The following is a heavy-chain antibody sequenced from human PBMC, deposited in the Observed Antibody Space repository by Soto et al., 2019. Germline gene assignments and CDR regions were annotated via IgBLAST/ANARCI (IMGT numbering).Heavy chain of an antibody. Sequence: SETLSLTCTVSGGSISSYYWSWIRQPPGKGLEWIGYIYYSGSTNYNPSLKSRVTISVDTSSNQFSLKLSSVTAADTAVYYCARAXITYYDILTGYSYYFDYWGQGTLVTVSS. D-gene: IGHD3-9*01. CDR1: GGSISSYY. V-gene: IGHV4-59*01. CDR3: ARAXITYYDILTGYSYYFDY. CDR2: IYYSGST. J-gene: IGHJ4*02.